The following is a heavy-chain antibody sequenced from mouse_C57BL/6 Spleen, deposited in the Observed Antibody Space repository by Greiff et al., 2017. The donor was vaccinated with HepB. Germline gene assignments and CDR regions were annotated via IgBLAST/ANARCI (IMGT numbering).Heavy chain of an antibody. J-gene: IGHJ1*03. CDR3: ARGDYGSLYWYFDV. CDR2: INPNNGGT. D-gene: IGHD1-1*01. CDR1: GYTFTDYY. V-gene: IGHV1-26*01. Sequence: EVQLQQSGPELVKPGASVKISCKASGYTFTDYYMNWVKQSHGKSLEWIGDINPNNGGTSYNQKFKGKATLTVDKSSSTAYMELRSLTSEDSAVYYCARGDYGSLYWYFDVWGTGTTVTVSS.